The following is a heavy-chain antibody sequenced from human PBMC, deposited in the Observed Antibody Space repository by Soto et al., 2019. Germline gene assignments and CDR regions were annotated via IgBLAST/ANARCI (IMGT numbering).Heavy chain of an antibody. CDR1: GFSFEDYA. V-gene: IGHV3-9*01. J-gene: IGHJ6*02. CDR3: TKDHNASAIDGMGV. CDR2: MAWNSDII. Sequence: EVQLVESGGGLVQPGRSLRLSCAASGFSFEDYAMQWVRQAPGQGLEWVSGMAWNSDIIGYADSEKGRFTISRDNGKNTVYLQMTRLTPEDTALYYCTKDHNASAIDGMGVWGQGTTLTVSS. D-gene: IGHD3-10*01.